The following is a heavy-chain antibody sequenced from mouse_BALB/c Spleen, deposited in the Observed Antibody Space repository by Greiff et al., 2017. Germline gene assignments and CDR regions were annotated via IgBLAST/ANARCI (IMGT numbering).Heavy chain of an antibody. CDR1: GYTFSDYE. CDR3: TTLRSYDY. V-gene: IGHV1-15*01. D-gene: IGHD2-12*01. CDR2: IDPETGGT. J-gene: IGHJ2*01. Sequence: QVQLQQSGAELVRPGASVMLSCKASGYTFSDYEMHWVKQTPVHGLEWIGAIDPETGGTAYNQKFKGKATLTADKSSSTAYMELRSLTSEDSAVYYCTTLRSYDYWGQGTTLTDSA.